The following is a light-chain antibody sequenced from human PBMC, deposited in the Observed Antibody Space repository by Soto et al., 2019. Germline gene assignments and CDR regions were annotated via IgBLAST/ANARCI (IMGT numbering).Light chain of an antibody. CDR2: AAS. Sequence: IQLTQSPSSLPASVGDRVTITCRASQGITTYLAWYQHKPGKAPKLLIYAASALQSGVPSRFSGSGSGTDFTLTISSLQPEDFATYYCLQINSYPYTFGQGTKLEIK. J-gene: IGKJ2*01. CDR3: LQINSYPYT. CDR1: QGITTY. V-gene: IGKV1-9*01.